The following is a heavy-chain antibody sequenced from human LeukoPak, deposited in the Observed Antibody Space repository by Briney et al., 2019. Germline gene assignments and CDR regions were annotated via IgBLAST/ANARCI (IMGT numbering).Heavy chain of an antibody. V-gene: IGHV4-38-2*02. CDR3: ARGVGLTQGGTFDY. J-gene: IGHJ4*02. CDR2: IYHSGST. CDR1: GYYISSGFY. Sequence: SETLSLTCTVSGYYISSGFYWGWIRQPPGQGLEWIGSIYHSGSTHYNSSLKSRVTISVDTSKNQLSLKLSSVTAADTAVYYCARGVGLTQGGTFDYWGQGTLVTVSS. D-gene: IGHD1-1*01.